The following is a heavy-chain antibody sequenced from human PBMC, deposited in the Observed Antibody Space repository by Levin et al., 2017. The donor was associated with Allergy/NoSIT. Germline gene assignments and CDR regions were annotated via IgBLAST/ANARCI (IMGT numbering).Heavy chain of an antibody. Sequence: SCAASGFTFSSYGMHWVRQAPGKGLEWVAVIWYDGSNKYYADSVKGRFTISRDNSKNTLYLQMNSLRAEDTAVYYCARVGFGYSYYYYGMDVWGQGTTVTVSS. CDR2: IWYDGSNK. D-gene: IGHD3-16*01. CDR1: GFTFSSYG. J-gene: IGHJ6*02. CDR3: ARVGFGYSYYYYGMDV. V-gene: IGHV3-33*01.